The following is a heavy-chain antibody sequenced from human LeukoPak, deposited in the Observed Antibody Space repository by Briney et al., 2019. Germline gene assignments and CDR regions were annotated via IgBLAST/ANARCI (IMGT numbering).Heavy chain of an antibody. J-gene: IGHJ1*01. V-gene: IGHV1-2*02. D-gene: IGHD5-18*01. CDR3: ARGSFSADAPLVLDYFHH. Sequence: ASVKVSCKASGYTFTGYYIHWVRHAPGQGLEWMGWINPNSGGTNYAQKFQGRVTMTRDTSTSTAYMELSRLRADDTAVYYCARGSFSADAPLVLDYFHHWGQGTLVTDSS. CDR1: GYTFTGYY. CDR2: INPNSGGT.